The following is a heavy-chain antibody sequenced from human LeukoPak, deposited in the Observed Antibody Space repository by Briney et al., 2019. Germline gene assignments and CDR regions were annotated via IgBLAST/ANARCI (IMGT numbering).Heavy chain of an antibody. CDR3: ARDLGLGANYYYYGMDV. J-gene: IGHJ6*02. V-gene: IGHV1-46*01. CDR1: GYTFTSYD. Sequence: ASVKVSCKASGYTFTSYDINWVRQAPGQGLEWMGIINPSGGSTSYAQKFQGRVTMTRDTSTSTVYMELSSLRSEDTAVYYCARDLGLGANYYYYGMDVWGQGTTVTVSS. D-gene: IGHD1-26*01. CDR2: INPSGGST.